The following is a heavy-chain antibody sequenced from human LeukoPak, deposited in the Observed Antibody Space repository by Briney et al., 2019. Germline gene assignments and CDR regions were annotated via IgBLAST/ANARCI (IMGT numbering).Heavy chain of an antibody. J-gene: IGHJ3*02. D-gene: IGHD4-17*01. CDR1: GRSFSGYY. Sequence: SETLSLTCAVYGRSFSGYYWNWIRQPPGKGLEWIGEINHSGSTNYNPSLKSRATISVDTSKNHFSLKLSSVTAADTAVYYCASQLGSYGDNAFDIWGQGTMVTVSS. V-gene: IGHV4-34*01. CDR2: INHSGST. CDR3: ASQLGSYGDNAFDI.